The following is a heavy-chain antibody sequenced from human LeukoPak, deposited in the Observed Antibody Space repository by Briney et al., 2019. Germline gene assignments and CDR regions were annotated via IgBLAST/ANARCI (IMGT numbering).Heavy chain of an antibody. D-gene: IGHD2-2*01. CDR3: ARAVRDIVVVPAADYYYYYMDV. CDR1: GYTFTGYY. CDR2: INPNSGGT. J-gene: IGHJ6*03. Sequence: ASVKVSRKASGYTFTGYYMHWVRQAPGQGLEWMGWINPNSGGTNYAQKFQGRATMTRDTSISTAYMELSRLRSDDTAVYYCARAVRDIVVVPAADYYYYYMDVWGKGTTVTVSS. V-gene: IGHV1-2*02.